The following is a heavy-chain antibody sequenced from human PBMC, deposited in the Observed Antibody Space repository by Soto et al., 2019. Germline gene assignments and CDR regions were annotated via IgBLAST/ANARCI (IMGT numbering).Heavy chain of an antibody. CDR3: AKDGDSTGYFSDFDS. CDR1: GFTFDDYA. CDR2: ISWHSGSI. V-gene: IGHV3-9*01. D-gene: IGHD3-22*01. J-gene: IGHJ4*02. Sequence: EVQLVESGGGLVQPGRSLRLSCAASGFTFDDYAMHWVRQAPGKGLEWVSGISWHSGSIGYADFVKGRFTISRDNAKNSLYLEMSSLRVEDTALYYCAKDGDSTGYFSDFDSWGQGTLVTVSS.